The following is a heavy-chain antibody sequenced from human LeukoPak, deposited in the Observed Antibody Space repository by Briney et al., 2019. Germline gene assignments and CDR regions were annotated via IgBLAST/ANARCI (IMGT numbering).Heavy chain of an antibody. J-gene: IGHJ6*03. V-gene: IGHV3-21*01. CDR1: GFTFSSYG. Sequence: KAGGSLRLSCAASGFTFSSYGMHWVRQAPGKGLEWVSSISSSSSYIYYADSVKGRFTISRDNAKNSLYLQMNSLRAEDTAVYYCARDSIAFGTMHHYYYYYMDVWGKGTTVTISS. D-gene: IGHD3-10*01. CDR2: ISSSSSYI. CDR3: ARDSIAFGTMHHYYYYYMDV.